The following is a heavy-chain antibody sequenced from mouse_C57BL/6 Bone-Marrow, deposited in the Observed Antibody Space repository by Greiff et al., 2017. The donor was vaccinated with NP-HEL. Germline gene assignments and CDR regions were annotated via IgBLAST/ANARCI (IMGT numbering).Heavy chain of an antibody. D-gene: IGHD2-1*01. J-gene: IGHJ3*01. CDR2: IDPETGGT. CDR3: TRGGGNYAWFAY. V-gene: IGHV1-15*01. Sequence: QVQLQQSGAELVRPGASVTLSCKASGYTFTDYEMHWVKQTPVHGLEWIGAIDPETGGTAYNQKFKGKAILTADKSSSTAYMALRSLTSEDSAVYYCTRGGGNYAWFAYWGQGTLVTVSA. CDR1: GYTFTDYE.